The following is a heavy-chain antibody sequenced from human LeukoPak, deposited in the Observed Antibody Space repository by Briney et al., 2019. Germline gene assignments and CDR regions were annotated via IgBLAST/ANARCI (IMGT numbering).Heavy chain of an antibody. V-gene: IGHV1-18*01. CDR2: ISAYNGNT. CDR3: ARGNFVGSSWTYYYYYYMDV. D-gene: IGHD6-13*01. J-gene: IGHJ6*03. CDR1: GYAFTSYG. Sequence: GASVKVSCKASGYAFTSYGISWVRQAPGQGLEWMGWISAYNGNTNYAQKLQGRVTMTTDTSTSTAYMELRSLRSDDTAVYYCARGNFVGSSWTYYYYYYMDVWGKGTTVTVSS.